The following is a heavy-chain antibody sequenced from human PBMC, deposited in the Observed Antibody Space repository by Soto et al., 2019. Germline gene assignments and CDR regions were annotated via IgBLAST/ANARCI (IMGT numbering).Heavy chain of an antibody. CDR1: GFTFSSYG. CDR3: ARDPQWLANYYYYYGMDV. J-gene: IGHJ6*02. D-gene: IGHD6-19*01. V-gene: IGHV3-33*01. Sequence: QVQLVESGGGVVQPGRSLRLSCAASGFTFSSYGMHWVRQAPGKGLEWVAVIWYDGSNKYYADSVKGRFTISRDNSKNTLYLKMNSLRAEDTAVYYCARDPQWLANYYYYYGMDVWGQGTTVTVSS. CDR2: IWYDGSNK.